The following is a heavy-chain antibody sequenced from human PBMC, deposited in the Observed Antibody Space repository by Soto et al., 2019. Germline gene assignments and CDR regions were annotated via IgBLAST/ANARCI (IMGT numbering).Heavy chain of an antibody. CDR2: IYSGGST. CDR3: ARGRSGGWDYYGMDV. D-gene: IGHD2-15*01. Sequence: EVQLVESGGGLIQPGGSLRLSCAASGFTVSSNYMSWVRQAPGKGLEWVLVIYSGGSTYYADSVRGRFTISRDNSKNPLYLQMNSLGAEDTAVYFCARGRSGGWDYYGMDVWGQGTTVTVSS. CDR1: GFTVSSNY. V-gene: IGHV3-53*01. J-gene: IGHJ6*02.